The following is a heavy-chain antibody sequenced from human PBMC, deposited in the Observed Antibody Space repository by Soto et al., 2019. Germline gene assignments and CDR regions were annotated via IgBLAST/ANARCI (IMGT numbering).Heavy chain of an antibody. V-gene: IGHV1-8*01. CDR2: MNPNSGNT. Sequence: ASVKVSCKASGYTFTSYDINWVRQATGQGLEWMGWMNPNSGNTGYAQKFQGRVTMTRNTSISTAYMELSSLRSEDTAVYYCARGLGKGGTRKHYCDYWGQGTLVTVSS. J-gene: IGHJ4*02. D-gene: IGHD2-2*01. CDR1: GYTFTSYD. CDR3: ARGLGKGGTRKHYCDY.